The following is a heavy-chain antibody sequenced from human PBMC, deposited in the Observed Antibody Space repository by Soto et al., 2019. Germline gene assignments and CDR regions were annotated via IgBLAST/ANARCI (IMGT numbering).Heavy chain of an antibody. D-gene: IGHD3-22*01. V-gene: IGHV4-34*01. J-gene: IGHJ5*01. Sequence: SETLSLTCAVYGGSFSGHSWTWIRQSPGKGLEWIGDINHSGRGNYSPSLKSRVTLSLDTSKNQFSLTLSAVTAADTAMYYCSTRAYDTNGYYRFDPWGQGTLVTVSS. CDR2: INHSGRG. CDR3: STRAYDTNGYYRFDP. CDR1: GGSFSGHS.